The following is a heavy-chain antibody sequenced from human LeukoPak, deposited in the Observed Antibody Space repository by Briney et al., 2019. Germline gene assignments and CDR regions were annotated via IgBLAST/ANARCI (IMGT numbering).Heavy chain of an antibody. Sequence: GGSLRLSCAASGFTFSSYAMHWVRQAPGKGLEWVAVISYDGSNKYYADSVKDRFTISRDNSKNTLYLQMNSLRAEDTAVYYCARDASQLYYFDYWGQGTLVTVSS. V-gene: IGHV3-30-3*01. D-gene: IGHD1-1*01. CDR2: ISYDGSNK. J-gene: IGHJ4*02. CDR1: GFTFSSYA. CDR3: ARDASQLYYFDY.